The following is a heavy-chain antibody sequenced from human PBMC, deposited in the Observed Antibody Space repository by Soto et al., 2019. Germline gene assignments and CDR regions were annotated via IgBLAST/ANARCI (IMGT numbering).Heavy chain of an antibody. CDR3: ARGVYDGYRMLSDI. CDR1: GGSISSYY. J-gene: IGHJ3*02. Sequence: SETLSLTCTVSGGSISSYYWSWIRQPPGKGLEWTGYIYYSGSTNYNPSLKSRVTISVDTSKSQFSLKLSSVTAADTAVYYCARGVYDGYRMLSDIWCQGPRVTVSS. CDR2: IYYSGST. V-gene: IGHV4-59*01. D-gene: IGHD5-18*01.